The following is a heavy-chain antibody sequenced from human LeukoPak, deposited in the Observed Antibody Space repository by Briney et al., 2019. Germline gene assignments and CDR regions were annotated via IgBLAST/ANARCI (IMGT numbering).Heavy chain of an antibody. CDR2: INPRGGST. D-gene: IGHD4-17*01. V-gene: IGHV1-46*01. J-gene: IGHJ4*02. CDR1: GYTFTSYY. CDR3: ARVGGESLFDY. Sequence: GASVKVSCKASGYTFTSYYMHWVRQAPGQGLEWMGIINPRGGSTSYAQKFQGRVTMTRDMSTSTVYMELSSLRSEDTAVYYCARVGGESLFDYWGQGTLVTVSS.